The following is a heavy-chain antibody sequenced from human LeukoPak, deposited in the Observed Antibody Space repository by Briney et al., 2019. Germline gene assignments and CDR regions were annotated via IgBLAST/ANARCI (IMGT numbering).Heavy chain of an antibody. D-gene: IGHD3-9*01. CDR1: GFTFSTYA. CDR2: IRYDGSNK. Sequence: GGSLRLSCAASGFTFSTYAMHWVRQAPDKGLEWVAFIRYDGSNKYYADSVKGQFTISKDNSKNTLYLQMNSLRAEDTAVYYCAKDLERYFDWLYAGVDYWGQGTLVTVSS. V-gene: IGHV3-30*02. CDR3: AKDLERYFDWLYAGVDY. J-gene: IGHJ4*02.